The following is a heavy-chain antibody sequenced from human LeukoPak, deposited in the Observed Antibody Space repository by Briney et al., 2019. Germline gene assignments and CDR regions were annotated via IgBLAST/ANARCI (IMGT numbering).Heavy chain of an antibody. J-gene: IGHJ4*02. Sequence: GGSLRLSCAASGFTFSSFAMSWVRPAPGKGLEWVSVISDSGTTTYYADSVKGRFTISRDNSKNTLYLQLNTLRDEDTAVYFCAKDRRWIQENFFDYWGQGTLVTVSS. D-gene: IGHD5-24*01. CDR2: ISDSGTTT. V-gene: IGHV3-23*01. CDR3: AKDRRWIQENFFDY. CDR1: GFTFSSFA.